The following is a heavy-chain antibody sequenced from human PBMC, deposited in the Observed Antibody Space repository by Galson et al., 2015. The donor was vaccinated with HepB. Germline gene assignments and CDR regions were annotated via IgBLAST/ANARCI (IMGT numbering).Heavy chain of an antibody. CDR1: GGSFSGYY. Sequence: TLSLTCAVYGGSFSGYYWSWIRQPPGKGLEWIGEINHSGSTYYNPSLKSRVTISVDTSKNQFSLKLSSVTAADTAVYYCARILVNYDILTGPYYFDYWGQGTLVTVSS. V-gene: IGHV4-34*01. CDR2: INHSGST. CDR3: ARILVNYDILTGPYYFDY. D-gene: IGHD3-9*01. J-gene: IGHJ4*02.